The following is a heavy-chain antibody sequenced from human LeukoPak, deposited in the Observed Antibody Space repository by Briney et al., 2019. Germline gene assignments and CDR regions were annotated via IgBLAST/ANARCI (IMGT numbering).Heavy chain of an antibody. D-gene: IGHD2-15*01. Sequence: GGSLRLSCAASGFTFSTCNMNWVRQSPGKGLEWVSSITSSGDYIYYADSLKGRFTISRDNAKNSLYLQMNSLRAEDTAMYDCASPGVVVAATRVAAFHIWGQGTMVTVSS. CDR2: ITSSGDYI. CDR1: GFTFSTCN. CDR3: ASPGVVVAATRVAAFHI. J-gene: IGHJ3*02. V-gene: IGHV3-21*01.